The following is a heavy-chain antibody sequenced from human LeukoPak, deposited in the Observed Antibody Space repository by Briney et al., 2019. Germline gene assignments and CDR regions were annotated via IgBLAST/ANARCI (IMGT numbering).Heavy chain of an antibody. CDR1: GFSLQTSGVG. J-gene: IGHJ4*01. V-gene: IGHV2-5*02. CDR2: IYWDDDK. Sequence: SGPTLVKPSQTLTLTCSFSGFSLQTSGVGVGWIRQPPGEALEWLGIIYWDDDKRYNSTLTPRLTITKDTSKNQVVLTMTNMDPLDTATYYCTHNQYRYDTSTYVPLGHWGQGILVTVSS. D-gene: IGHD3-16*02. CDR3: THNQYRYDTSTYVPLGH.